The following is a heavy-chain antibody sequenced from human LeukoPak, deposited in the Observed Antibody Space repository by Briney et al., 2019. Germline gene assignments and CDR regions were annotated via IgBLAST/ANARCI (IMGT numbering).Heavy chain of an antibody. V-gene: IGHV3-30*02. Sequence: GGSLRLSCAASGFTFSSYGMHWVRQAPGKGLEWVAFIRYDGSNKYYADSVKGRFTISRDNSKNTLYLQMNSLRAGDTAVYYCARDPGDGYNLFLFDYXXQGTLVTVSS. CDR2: IRYDGSNK. J-gene: IGHJ4*02. CDR1: GFTFSSYG. D-gene: IGHD5-24*01. CDR3: ARDPGDGYNLFLFDY.